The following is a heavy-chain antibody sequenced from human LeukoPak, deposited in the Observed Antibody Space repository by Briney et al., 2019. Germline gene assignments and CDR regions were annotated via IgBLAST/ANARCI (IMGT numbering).Heavy chain of an antibody. CDR1: GGSISSYY. CDR3: AGLAVAGMGGYYYGMDV. V-gene: IGHV4-59*08. CDR2: IYYSGST. J-gene: IGHJ6*02. Sequence: SETLSLTCTVSGGSISSYYWSWTRQPPGKGLEWIGYIYYSGSTNYNPSLKSRVTISVDTSKNQFSLKLSSVTAADTAVYYCAGLAVAGMGGYYYGMDVWGQGTTVTVSS. D-gene: IGHD6-19*01.